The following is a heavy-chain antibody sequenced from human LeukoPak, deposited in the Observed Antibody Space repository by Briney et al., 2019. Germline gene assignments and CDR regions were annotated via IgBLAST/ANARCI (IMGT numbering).Heavy chain of an antibody. D-gene: IGHD2-15*01. Sequence: NSSETLSLTCTVSGVSITSSSHYWGWIRPPPGKGLEWIGSIYYSGSTYYHPSLKSRVTISVVTSKNHFSLKLSSVTATDTAVYYCARQTPLVVVSATGCYFDDWGQGTPVTVSS. CDR1: GVSITSSSHY. J-gene: IGHJ4*02. CDR3: ARQTPLVVVSATGCYFDD. V-gene: IGHV4-39*01. CDR2: IYYSGST.